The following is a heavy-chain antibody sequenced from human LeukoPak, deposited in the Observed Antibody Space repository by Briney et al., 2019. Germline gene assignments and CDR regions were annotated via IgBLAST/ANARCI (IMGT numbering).Heavy chain of an antibody. CDR3: ARDRGRLAAASVDY. D-gene: IGHD6-13*01. CDR1: GYTFTSYG. Sequence: ASVKVSCKASGYTFTSYGISWVRQAPGQGPEWMGWISVFNGNTKYAQKVQGRVTMTTDTSTSTSYMELRSLRSDDTAMYYCARDRGRLAAASVDYWGQGTLVTVSS. V-gene: IGHV1-18*01. J-gene: IGHJ4*02. CDR2: ISVFNGNT.